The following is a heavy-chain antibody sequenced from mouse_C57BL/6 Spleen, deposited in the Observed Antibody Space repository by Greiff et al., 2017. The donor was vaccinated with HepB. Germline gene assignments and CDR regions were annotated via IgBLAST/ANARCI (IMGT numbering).Heavy chain of an antibody. CDR3: VREGANWDFDY. CDR1: GFTFSSYA. Sequence: EVQGVESGGGLVKPGGSLKLSCAASGFTFSSYAMSWVRQTPEKRLEWVAAISDGGSYTYYPDNVKGRFTISRDNAKNNLYLQMSHLKSEDTAMYYCVREGANWDFDYWGQGTTLTVSS. J-gene: IGHJ2*01. V-gene: IGHV5-4*01. D-gene: IGHD4-1*01. CDR2: ISDGGSYT.